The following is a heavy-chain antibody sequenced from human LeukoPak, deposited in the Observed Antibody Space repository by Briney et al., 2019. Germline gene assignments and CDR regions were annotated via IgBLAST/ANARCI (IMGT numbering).Heavy chain of an antibody. V-gene: IGHV4-59*01. CDR2: IYYSGST. CDR1: GGSLSSYY. Sequence: PSETLPQTCTVSGGSLSSYYWSWIRQPPGKGLEWIGYIYYSGSTNYNPSRKSRVTISVVTCDNQFSLKLSPVNAADTAVYYCARDSRPRIRWLQLDYCNYMDVWGQGTPVTVSS. CDR3: ARDSRPRIRWLQLDYCNYMDV. D-gene: IGHD5-24*01. J-gene: IGHJ6*03.